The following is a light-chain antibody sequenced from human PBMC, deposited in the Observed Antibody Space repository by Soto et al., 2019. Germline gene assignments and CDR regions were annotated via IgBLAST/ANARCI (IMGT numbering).Light chain of an antibody. CDR1: SSDIGSYNL. Sequence: ALTQPASVSGSLGQSISISCTGTSSDIGSYNLVSWYQQYPGKAPKLMILEVSERPSGVSNRFSGSKSGDTASLTISGLQAEDEADYYCCSYAGSGKVVFGGGTKLTVL. CDR3: CSYAGSGKVV. J-gene: IGLJ3*02. CDR2: EVS. V-gene: IGLV2-23*02.